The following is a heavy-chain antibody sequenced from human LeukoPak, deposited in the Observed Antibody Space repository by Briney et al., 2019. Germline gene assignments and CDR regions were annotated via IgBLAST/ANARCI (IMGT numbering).Heavy chain of an antibody. J-gene: IGHJ5*02. V-gene: IGHV1-2*02. CDR2: INPNSGGT. Sequence: SVNVSYKSSVCTFTGYYTHWVRQAPGQGREWMGWINPNSGGTNYAQKFQGRVTMTRDTSISTAYMELSRLRSDDTAVYYCARDLGYCSSTSCDLNWFDPWGQGTLVSVSS. CDR3: ARDLGYCSSTSCDLNWFDP. D-gene: IGHD2-2*01. CDR1: VCTFTGYY.